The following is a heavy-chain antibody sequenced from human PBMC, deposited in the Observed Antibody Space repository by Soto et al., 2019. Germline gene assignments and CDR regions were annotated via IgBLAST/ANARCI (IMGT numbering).Heavy chain of an antibody. V-gene: IGHV1-18*01. CDR2: ITTDKGKT. CDR1: GYPFTSYV. CDR3: ATRSPAFDY. Sequence: ASVKLSCKTSGYPFTSYVISWVRQAPGQGLEWMGWITTDKGKTTYAQKFQGRVTMTTDTSTSTAYMELRSLTSDDTAVYYCATRSPAFDYWGQGTLVTVSS. J-gene: IGHJ4*02.